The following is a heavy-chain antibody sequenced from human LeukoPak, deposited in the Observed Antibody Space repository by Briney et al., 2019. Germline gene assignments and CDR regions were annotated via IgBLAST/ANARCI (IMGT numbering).Heavy chain of an antibody. D-gene: IGHD3-3*01. CDR3: ARGSIFGAVHDAFDI. V-gene: IGHV4-59*01. J-gene: IGHJ3*02. CDR1: GGSINSDY. CDR2: IYHSGST. Sequence: SETLSLTCSVSGGSINSDYWNWIRQPPGKGLEWIGYIYHSGSTNYNPSLKSRVTISIDKSKRQFSLKLISVTAADTAIYYCARGSIFGAVHDAFDIWGQGTMVTVSS.